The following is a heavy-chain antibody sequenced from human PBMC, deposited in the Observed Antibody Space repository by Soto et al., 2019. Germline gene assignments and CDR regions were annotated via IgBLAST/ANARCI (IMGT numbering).Heavy chain of an antibody. J-gene: IGHJ6*02. CDR1: EFSFSSFA. CDR2: ISGSADST. D-gene: IGHD2-8*01. Sequence: EVQLSESGGGFIHPGGSLRLSCAASEFSFSSFAMNWFRQAPVKGLEWVSIISGSADSTFYADSVKGRFTISRDNSKSTLYLQINSLRAEDTAVYYCAKTRGAMIYAISVYGMDVWGQGTTVTVSS. V-gene: IGHV3-23*01. CDR3: AKTRGAMIYAISVYGMDV.